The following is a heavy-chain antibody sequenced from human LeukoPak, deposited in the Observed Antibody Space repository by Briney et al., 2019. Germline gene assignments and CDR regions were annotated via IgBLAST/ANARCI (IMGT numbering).Heavy chain of an antibody. CDR1: GGTFSSYA. Sequence: GASVKVSCKXSGGTFSSYAISWVRQAPGQGLEWMGGIIPIFGTANYSQKFQGRVTITTDESTSTAYMELSSLRSEDTAVYYCARDRPGNYGLDCWGQGTLVTVSS. CDR3: ARDRPGNYGLDC. CDR2: IIPIFGTA. J-gene: IGHJ4*02. V-gene: IGHV1-69*05. D-gene: IGHD4-11*01.